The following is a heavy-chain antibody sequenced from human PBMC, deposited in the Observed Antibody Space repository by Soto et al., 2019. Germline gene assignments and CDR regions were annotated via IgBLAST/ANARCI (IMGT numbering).Heavy chain of an antibody. J-gene: IGHJ3*01. D-gene: IGHD3-16*01. CDR2: IIPIPDIT. CDR3: ARDRITARGDDFDL. Sequence: QVQLVQSGAEVRKPGSSVKVSCKAPGGTFSTYIISWVRQAPGQGLEWMGRIIPIPDITNYAQKFQGRVTITADRSTSTAYMELTSLKSEDTAVYYCARDRITARGDDFDLWGQWTLVTVSS. V-gene: IGHV1-69*08. CDR1: GGTFSTYI.